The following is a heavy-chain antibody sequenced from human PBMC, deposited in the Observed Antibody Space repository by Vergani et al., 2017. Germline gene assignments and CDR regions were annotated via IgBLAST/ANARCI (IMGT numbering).Heavy chain of an antibody. V-gene: IGHV3-7*01. CDR2: IKQDGSEK. J-gene: IGHJ4*02. CDR1: RFTFSTYW. CDR3: AKGAQLRLNEEDYFDS. Sequence: EVQLVESGGGLVQPGGSLRLSCGASRFTFSTYWMSWVRQAPGKGLEWVANIKQDGSEKDYVDSVKGRFTVSRDNAKNSLYLQMNSLRAEDTAVYYCAKGAQLRLNEEDYFDSWGQGALVTVSS. D-gene: IGHD5-24*01.